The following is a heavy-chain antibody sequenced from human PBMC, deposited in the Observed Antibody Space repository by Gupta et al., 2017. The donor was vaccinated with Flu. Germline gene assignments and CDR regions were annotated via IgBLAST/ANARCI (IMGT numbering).Heavy chain of an antibody. CDR3: ASEGPSGGY. Sequence: QVHLVESGGGLVKPGGSLRLSCTASGFTFSDYYMSWIRQAPGKGREWVAYISMGSSYTNDGDSVEGRFTISRDNAQNSLLLQMNSLRVEDTAIYYCASEGPSGGYWGQVTLVTVST. D-gene: IGHD1-26*01. V-gene: IGHV3-11*05. CDR2: ISMGSSYT. J-gene: IGHJ4*02. CDR1: GFTFSDYY.